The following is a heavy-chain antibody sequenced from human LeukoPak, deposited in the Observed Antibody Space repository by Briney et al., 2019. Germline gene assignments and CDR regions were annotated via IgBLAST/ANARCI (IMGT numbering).Heavy chain of an antibody. D-gene: IGHD1-26*01. CDR2: ISGSGSNT. Sequence: GGSLRLSCAASGFTFTSYAMTWVRQAPGKGLEWVSSISGSGSNTYYADSVRGRFTISRDTSRNTLYLQLNSLRAEDTALYFCAKARTGSSGMADYWGQGTLVTVSS. V-gene: IGHV3-23*01. J-gene: IGHJ4*02. CDR1: GFTFTSYA. CDR3: AKARTGSSGMADY.